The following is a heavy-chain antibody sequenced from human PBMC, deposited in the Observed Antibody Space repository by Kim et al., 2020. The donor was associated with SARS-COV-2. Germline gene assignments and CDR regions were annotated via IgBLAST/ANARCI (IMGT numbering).Heavy chain of an antibody. V-gene: IGHV3-9*01. Sequence: GGSLRLSCAASGFTFDDYAMHWVRQAPGKGLEWVSGISWNSGSIGYADSVKGRFTISRDNAKNSLYLQMNSLRAEDTALYYCAKDMWFGELKGAFDYWGQGTLVTVSS. CDR2: ISWNSGSI. J-gene: IGHJ4*02. CDR1: GFTFDDYA. CDR3: AKDMWFGELKGAFDY. D-gene: IGHD3-10*01.